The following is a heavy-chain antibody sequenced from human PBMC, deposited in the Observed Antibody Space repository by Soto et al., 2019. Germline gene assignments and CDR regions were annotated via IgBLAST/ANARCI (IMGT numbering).Heavy chain of an antibody. V-gene: IGHV1-2*02. Sequence: ASVKVSCKASGYTFTVYYMHWVRQAPGQGLEWMGWINPNSGGTNYAQKFQGRVTITADESTSTAYMELSSLRSEDTAVYYYAGYCSSTSCTLDYYGMDVWGQGTTVTVSS. CDR2: INPNSGGT. D-gene: IGHD2-2*01. J-gene: IGHJ6*02. CDR1: GYTFTVYY. CDR3: AGYCSSTSCTLDYYGMDV.